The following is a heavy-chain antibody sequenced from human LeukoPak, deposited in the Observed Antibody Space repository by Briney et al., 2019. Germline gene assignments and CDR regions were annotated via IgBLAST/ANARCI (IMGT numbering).Heavy chain of an antibody. D-gene: IGHD5-18*01. J-gene: IGHJ4*02. Sequence: PTGGSLRLSCAASGFTFSSYAMHWVRQAPGKGLEWVAVISYDGSNKYYADSVKGRFTISRDNSKNTLYLQMNSLRAEDTAVYYCAARGYSYGPFDYWGQGTLVTVSS. V-gene: IGHV3-30-3*01. CDR1: GFTFSSYA. CDR2: ISYDGSNK. CDR3: AARGYSYGPFDY.